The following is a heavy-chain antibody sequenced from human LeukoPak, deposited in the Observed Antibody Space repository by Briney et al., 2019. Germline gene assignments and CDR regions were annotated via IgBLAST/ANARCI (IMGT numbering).Heavy chain of an antibody. CDR1: GFTFSSYG. Sequence: GGSLRLSCAASGFTFSSYGMHWVRQAPGMGLEWVAVIWYDGSNKYYADSVKGRFTISRDNSKNTLYLQMNSLRAEDTAVYYCARDSFLYSSSWFVFWGAFDIWGQGTMVTVSS. D-gene: IGHD6-13*01. J-gene: IGHJ3*02. CDR2: IWYDGSNK. CDR3: ARDSFLYSSSWFVFWGAFDI. V-gene: IGHV3-33*01.